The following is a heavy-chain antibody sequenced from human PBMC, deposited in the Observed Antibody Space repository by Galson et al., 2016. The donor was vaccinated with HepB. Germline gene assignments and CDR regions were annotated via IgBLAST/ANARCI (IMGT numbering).Heavy chain of an antibody. CDR2: ITPISGTS. D-gene: IGHD6-19*01. CDR1: GGAFSSDT. V-gene: IGHV1-69*06. CDR3: ARQWLAARGWFDP. J-gene: IGHJ5*02. Sequence: SVKVSCKASGGAFSSDTISWVRQAPGQGLEWMGGITPISGTSNYAQKFQGRVTISADKSASTAYMELSSLRSEDTAVYYWARQWLAARGWFDPWGQGTLVTVSS.